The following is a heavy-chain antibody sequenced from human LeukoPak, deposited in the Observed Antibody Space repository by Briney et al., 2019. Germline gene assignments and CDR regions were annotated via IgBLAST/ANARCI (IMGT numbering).Heavy chain of an antibody. CDR3: ARGHVDARGDENAFDI. J-gene: IGHJ3*02. D-gene: IGHD2-21*01. Sequence: ASVNVSCKASGYTFTGYYMHWVRQAPGQGLEWMGWISAYNGNTNYAQKLQGRVTMTTDTSTSTAYMELRSLRSDDTAVYYCARGHVDARGDENAFDIWGQGTMVTVSS. CDR1: GYTFTGYY. CDR2: ISAYNGNT. V-gene: IGHV1-18*04.